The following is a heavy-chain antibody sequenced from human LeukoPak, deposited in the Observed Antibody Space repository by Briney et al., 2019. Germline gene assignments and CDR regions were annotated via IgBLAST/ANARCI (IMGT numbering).Heavy chain of an antibody. CDR1: GGSISSGGYS. D-gene: IGHD6-13*01. CDR2: IYHSGST. V-gene: IGHV4-30-2*01. Sequence: SQTLSLTCAVSGGSISSGGYSWSWIRQPPGKGLEWIGYIYHSGSTYYNPSLKSRVTISVDRSKNQFSLKLSSVTAADTAVYYCARTSSSWYEGYFGYWGQGTLVTVSS. J-gene: IGHJ4*02. CDR3: ARTSSSWYEGYFGY.